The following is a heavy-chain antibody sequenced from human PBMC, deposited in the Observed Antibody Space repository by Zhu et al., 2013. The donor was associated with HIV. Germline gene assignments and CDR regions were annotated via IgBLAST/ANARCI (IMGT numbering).Heavy chain of an antibody. CDR2: INPNSGGT. V-gene: IGHV1-2*02. J-gene: IGHJ6*03. CDR3: ASSIAAGGVGWDYHYMDV. D-gene: IGHD6-13*01. CDR1: GYAFSGYY. Sequence: QAQVVQSGAEVKKPGASVTVSCKASGYAFSGYYMHWVRQAPGQGLEWMGWINPNSGGTNYAQKFQGRFTMTRDTSVSTAYMELRSLGYDDTAIYYCASSIAAGGVGWDYHYMDVWGKGATVTVSS.